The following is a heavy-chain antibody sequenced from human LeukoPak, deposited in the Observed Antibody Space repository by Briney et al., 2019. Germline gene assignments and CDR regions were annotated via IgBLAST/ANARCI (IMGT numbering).Heavy chain of an antibody. CDR1: GYTFMSHG. CDR3: ARAAGTWGHDGFDI. J-gene: IGHJ3*02. Sequence: ASVKVSCKAYGYTFMSHGISWVRQAPGQGLEWMGWISGSSSNTNYAQRLQGRVTMTTDTSTTTAYMELRSLRSDDTAVYYCARAAGTWGHDGFDIWGQGTMVTVSS. D-gene: IGHD6-19*01. CDR2: ISGSSSNT. V-gene: IGHV1-18*01.